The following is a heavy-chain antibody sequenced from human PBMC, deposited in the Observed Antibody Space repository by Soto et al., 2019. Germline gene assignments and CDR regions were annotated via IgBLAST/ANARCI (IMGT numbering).Heavy chain of an antibody. V-gene: IGHV1-2*04. Sequence: GASVKGYCKASGYRFTSYLIHLVRQATEQGLERMGIINPNTGGANYAQTFQDWVTMTSDTSISTAYLELSRLKSDDTAMYYCARQRGGDAFDLWVQGTRVTGSS. D-gene: IGHD2-15*01. J-gene: IGHJ3*01. CDR1: GYRFTSYL. CDR3: ARQRGGDAFDL. CDR2: INPNTGGA.